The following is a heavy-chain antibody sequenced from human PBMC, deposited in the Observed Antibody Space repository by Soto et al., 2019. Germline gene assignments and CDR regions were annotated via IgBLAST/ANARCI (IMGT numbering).Heavy chain of an antibody. CDR1: GGSISSYY. CDR2: FYYSGST. V-gene: IGHV4-59*08. D-gene: IGHD3-10*01. Sequence: QVQLQESGPGLVNPSETLSLTCTVSGGSISSYYWSWIRQPPGKGLEWIGDFYYSGSTNYNPSLKSRVTISVDTSKNQFSLNLSSVTAADTAVYYCARLPYGSGSYLDSWGQGTLVTVSS. CDR3: ARLPYGSGSYLDS. J-gene: IGHJ4*02.